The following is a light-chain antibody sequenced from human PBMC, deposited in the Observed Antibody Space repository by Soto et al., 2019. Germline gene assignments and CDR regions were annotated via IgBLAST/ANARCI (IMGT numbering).Light chain of an antibody. Sequence: DIQMTQSPSSLSASVGDRVTITCRASQSISGYLNWYQQKPGKAPKLLIYAASSLPSGVPSRFSGSGSGTDFTLTISSLQPEDFATYYCQQSYTTPWTFGQGTKVEIK. CDR2: AAS. CDR3: QQSYTTPWT. J-gene: IGKJ1*01. CDR1: QSISGY. V-gene: IGKV1-39*01.